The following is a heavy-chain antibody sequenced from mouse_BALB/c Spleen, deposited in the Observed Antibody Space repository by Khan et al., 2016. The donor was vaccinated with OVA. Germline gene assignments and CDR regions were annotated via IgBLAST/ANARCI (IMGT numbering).Heavy chain of an antibody. V-gene: IGHV1-7*01. CDR1: GYTFSSYW. J-gene: IGHJ2*01. Sequence: VQLQQSGAEQAKPGASVKMSCKTSGYTFSSYWMHWVKQRPGQGLEWIGYINPTSGYTEYNEKFQDKATLSADKSSSTAYMQLTSLTAEDSAVDYYASEMSDYWGQGTTLTVSS. CDR3: ASEMSDY. CDR2: INPTSGYT.